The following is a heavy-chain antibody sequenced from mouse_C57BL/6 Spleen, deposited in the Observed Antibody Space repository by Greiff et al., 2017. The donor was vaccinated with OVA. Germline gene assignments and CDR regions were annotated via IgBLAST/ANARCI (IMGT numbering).Heavy chain of an antibody. CDR2: IYPGDGDT. J-gene: IGHJ4*01. Sequence: QVQLQESGPELVKPGASVKISCKASGYAFSSSWMNWVKQRPGKGLEWIGRIYPGDGDTNYNGKFKGKATLTADKSSSTAYMQLGSLTSEDSAVYFSASVITTVPTGAMDYWGQGTSVTVSA. D-gene: IGHD1-1*01. V-gene: IGHV1-82*01. CDR3: ASVITTVPTGAMDY. CDR1: GYAFSSSW.